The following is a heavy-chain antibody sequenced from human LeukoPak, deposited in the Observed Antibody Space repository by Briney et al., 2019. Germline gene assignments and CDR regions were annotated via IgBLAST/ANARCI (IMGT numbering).Heavy chain of an antibody. J-gene: IGHJ6*02. Sequence: GGSLRLSCAASGFTFSSYSMNWVRQAPGKGLEWVSAISGSGGSTYYADSVKGRFTISRDDSKNTLYLQMNSLRAEDTAVYYCAENGGTIFGVVNGRLYYGMDVWGQGTTVTVSS. V-gene: IGHV3-23*01. CDR3: AENGGTIFGVVNGRLYYGMDV. CDR1: GFTFSSYS. D-gene: IGHD3-3*01. CDR2: ISGSGGST.